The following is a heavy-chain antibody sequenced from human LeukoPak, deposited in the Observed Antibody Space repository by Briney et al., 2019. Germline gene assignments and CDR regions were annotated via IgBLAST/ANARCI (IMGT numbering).Heavy chain of an antibody. CDR2: ISGYGGST. CDR1: GSTFISYA. J-gene: IGHJ4*02. Sequence: RGSPRLSCSASGSTFISYAISCARQAPGKWLEWVSAISGYGGSTNYAASVKGRFTISRDNSKNTLYLQMNSLRAEDTAVYYCAKDEAADRYIYWGQGTLVTVSS. CDR3: AKDEAADRYIY. D-gene: IGHD6-13*01. V-gene: IGHV3-23*01.